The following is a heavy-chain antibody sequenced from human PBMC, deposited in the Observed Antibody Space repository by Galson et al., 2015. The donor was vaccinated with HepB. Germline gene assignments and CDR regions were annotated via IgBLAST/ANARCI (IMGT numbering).Heavy chain of an antibody. V-gene: IGHV1-18*04. Sequence: SVKVSCKASGYPFSDYGISWVRQAPGQGLEWMGWISAYNGDTNYAQKVQGRVTMTTDTSTSTAYMELRSLRSDDTAVYYCARVPFGTTWSFDYWGQGTLVTVSS. D-gene: IGHD6-13*01. CDR1: GYPFSDYG. CDR2: ISAYNGDT. CDR3: ARVPFGTTWSFDY. J-gene: IGHJ4*02.